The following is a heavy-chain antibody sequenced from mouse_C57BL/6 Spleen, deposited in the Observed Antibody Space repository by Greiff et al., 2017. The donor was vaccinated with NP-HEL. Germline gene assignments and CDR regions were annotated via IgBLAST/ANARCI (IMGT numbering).Heavy chain of an antibody. V-gene: IGHV1-54*01. D-gene: IGHD1-1*01. CDR3: ARSGNYYPNY. CDR1: GYAFTNYL. Sequence: VQLQQSGAELVRPGTSVKVSCKASGYAFTNYLIEWVKQRPGQGLEWIGVINPGSGGTNYNEKFKGKATLTADKSSSTAYMQLSSLTSEDSAVYFCARSGNYYPNYWGQGTTLTVSS. CDR2: INPGSGGT. J-gene: IGHJ2*01.